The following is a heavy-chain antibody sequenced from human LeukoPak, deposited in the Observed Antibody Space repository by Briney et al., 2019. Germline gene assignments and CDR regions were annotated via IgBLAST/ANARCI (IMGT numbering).Heavy chain of an antibody. CDR1: GYTFTDYY. Sequence: AASVKVSCKASGYTFTDYYMHWVRQAPGQGLEWMGWINPNSGGTNYAQKFQGRVTMTRDTSISTAYMELSRLRSDDTAVYYCARASYCYDSSGYPGYYFDYWGQGTLVTVSS. V-gene: IGHV1-2*02. CDR2: INPNSGGT. CDR3: ARASYCYDSSGYPGYYFDY. D-gene: IGHD3-22*01. J-gene: IGHJ4*02.